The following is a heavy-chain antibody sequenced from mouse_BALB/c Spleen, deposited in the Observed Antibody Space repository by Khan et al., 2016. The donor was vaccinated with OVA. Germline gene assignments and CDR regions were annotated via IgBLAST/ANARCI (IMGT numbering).Heavy chain of an antibody. D-gene: IGHD4-1*01. CDR2: IISDGYYT. J-gene: IGHJ3*01. CDR1: GFTFSAYG. V-gene: IGHV5-6*01. Sequence: EVELVESGGDLVKPGGSLRLSCAVTGFTFSAYGMSWVRQPPDKRLEWVATIISDGYYTYYPDTVKGRFTISRNNAENTLYLQMSIMKSEDTAIYYCASYLTGSFAYWGQGTLVTVSA. CDR3: ASYLTGSFAY.